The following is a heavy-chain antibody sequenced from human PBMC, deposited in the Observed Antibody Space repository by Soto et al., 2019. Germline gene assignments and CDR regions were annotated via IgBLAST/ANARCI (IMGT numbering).Heavy chain of an antibody. D-gene: IGHD3-22*01. J-gene: IGHJ1*01. CDR3: ARWADYYDSSVALKH. CDR1: GYTFTSYG. Sequence: QVQLVQSGAEVKKPGASVKVSCKASGYTFTSYGISWVRQARGQGLEWMGWINAYNANTNYAQKLQGRVTMTTDTSTSTAYMELRSLTSDDTAVYYCARWADYYDSSVALKHWGQGTLVTVSS. CDR2: INAYNANT. V-gene: IGHV1-18*01.